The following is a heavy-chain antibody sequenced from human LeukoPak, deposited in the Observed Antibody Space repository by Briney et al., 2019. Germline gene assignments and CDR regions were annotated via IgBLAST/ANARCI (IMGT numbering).Heavy chain of an antibody. CDR1: GFTFSSYS. V-gene: IGHV3-21*01. Sequence: PGGSLRLSCAASGFTFSSYSMNWVRQAPGKGLEWGSSISSSSSYIYYADSVKGRFTISRDNAKNSLYLQMNSLRAEDTAVYYCARDTRQYSSSFAYYYYGMDVWGQGTTVTVSS. D-gene: IGHD6-6*01. CDR2: ISSSSSYI. J-gene: IGHJ6*02. CDR3: ARDTRQYSSSFAYYYYGMDV.